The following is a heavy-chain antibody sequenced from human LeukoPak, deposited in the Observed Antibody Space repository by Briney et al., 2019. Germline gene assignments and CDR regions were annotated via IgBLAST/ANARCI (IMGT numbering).Heavy chain of an antibody. D-gene: IGHD5-18*01. V-gene: IGHV1-69*05. Sequence: SVKVSCKASGGTFSSYAISWVRQAPGQGLEWMGGIIPIFGTANYAQKFQGRVTITTDESTSTAYMELSSLRSEDTAVYYCARGRGYIRGWFDPWGQGTLVTVSS. CDR3: ARGRGYIRGWFDP. CDR2: IIPIFGTA. J-gene: IGHJ5*02. CDR1: GGTFSSYA.